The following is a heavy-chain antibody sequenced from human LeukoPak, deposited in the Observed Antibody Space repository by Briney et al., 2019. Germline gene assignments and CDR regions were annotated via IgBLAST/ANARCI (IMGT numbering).Heavy chain of an antibody. Sequence: SETLSLICDVSGDPISSYYWSWIRQPPGKGLEWIGYIYHSGSTKYNYNPSLKSRVTISVDTSKNQFSLELRSVTAADTALYFCARHEYCSGGSCYDPPDYWGQGTLVIVSS. CDR2: IYHSGSTKY. CDR3: ARHEYCSGGSCYDPPDY. V-gene: IGHV4-59*08. D-gene: IGHD2-15*01. CDR1: GDPISSYY. J-gene: IGHJ4*02.